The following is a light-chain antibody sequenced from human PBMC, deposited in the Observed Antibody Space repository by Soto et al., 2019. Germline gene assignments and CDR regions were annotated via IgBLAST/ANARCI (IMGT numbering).Light chain of an antibody. V-gene: IGLV1-44*01. CDR1: SSNIGSNT. J-gene: IGLJ1*01. CDR3: AVWDDSLNGLV. Sequence: QSVLTQPPSASGTPGQRVTISCSGSSSNIGSNTVNWYQQLPGTAPKLLIYNNNQRPSGVPDRFSGSKSGTSASLAISGRQSEHEADYYCAVWDDSLNGLVFGTGTKVTVL. CDR2: NNN.